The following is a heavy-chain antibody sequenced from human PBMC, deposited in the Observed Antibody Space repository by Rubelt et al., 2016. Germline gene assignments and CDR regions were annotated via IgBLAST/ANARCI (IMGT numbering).Heavy chain of an antibody. Sequence: GLDWIGSFCYGRNTYYHQSLRTRVTVSKDTSRNQISLRLSSVTAADTAVYYCARQRIVRDMTIGGWFDPWGQGSLVTVSS. D-gene: IGHD1-26*01. J-gene: IGHJ5*02. V-gene: IGHV4-39*01. CDR2: FCYGRNT. CDR3: ARQRIVRDMTIGGWFDP.